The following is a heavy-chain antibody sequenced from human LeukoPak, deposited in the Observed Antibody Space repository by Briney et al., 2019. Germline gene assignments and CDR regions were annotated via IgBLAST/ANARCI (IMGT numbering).Heavy chain of an antibody. Sequence: GASVKVSCKASGGTFSSYAISWVRQAPGQGLEWMGRIIPILGIANYAQKFQGRVTITADKSTSTACMELSSLRSEDTAVYYCARETVVPAAPFDYWGQGTLVTVSS. CDR3: ARETVVPAAPFDY. CDR1: GGTFSSYA. D-gene: IGHD2-2*01. CDR2: IIPILGIA. V-gene: IGHV1-69*04. J-gene: IGHJ4*02.